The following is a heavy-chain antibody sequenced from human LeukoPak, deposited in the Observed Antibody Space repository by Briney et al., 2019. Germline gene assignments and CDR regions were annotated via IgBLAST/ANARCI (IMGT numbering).Heavy chain of an antibody. CDR1: GFTFSSYS. D-gene: IGHD3-10*01. CDR3: ASGLWFGELFPLDY. CDR2: ISSSSSYI. Sequence: NPGGSLRLSCAASGFTFSSYSMNWVRQAPGKGLEWVSSISSSSSYIYYADSVKGRFTISRDNAKNSLYLQMNSLRAEDTAVYYCASGLWFGELFPLDYWGQGTLVTVSS. J-gene: IGHJ4*02. V-gene: IGHV3-21*01.